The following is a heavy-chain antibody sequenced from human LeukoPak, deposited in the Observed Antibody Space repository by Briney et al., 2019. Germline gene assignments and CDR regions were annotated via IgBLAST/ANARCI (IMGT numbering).Heavy chain of an antibody. J-gene: IGHJ4*02. CDR2: ISGSGGST. D-gene: IGHD3-22*01. CDR3: AKDPTMIVVVIPDY. Sequence: GGSLRLPCAASGFTFGSYAMYWVRQAPGKGLEWVSGISGSGGSTFYADSVKGRFTISRDNSENTLYLQMNSLRAEDTAVYYCAKDPTMIVVVIPDYWGQGTLVTVSS. V-gene: IGHV3-23*01. CDR1: GFTFGSYA.